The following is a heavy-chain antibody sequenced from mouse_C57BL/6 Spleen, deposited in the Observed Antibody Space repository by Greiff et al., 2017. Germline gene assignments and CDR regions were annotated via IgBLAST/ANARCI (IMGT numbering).Heavy chain of an antibody. J-gene: IGHJ3*01. CDR2: ISYDGSN. Sequence: ESGPGLVKPSQSLSLTCSVTGYSITSGYYWNWIRQFPGNKLEWMGYISYDGSNNYNPSLKNRISITRDTSKNQFFLKLNSVTTEDTATYYCARGEDGNYAYWGQGTLVTVSA. D-gene: IGHD2-1*01. CDR1: GYSITSGYY. V-gene: IGHV3-6*01. CDR3: ARGEDGNYAY.